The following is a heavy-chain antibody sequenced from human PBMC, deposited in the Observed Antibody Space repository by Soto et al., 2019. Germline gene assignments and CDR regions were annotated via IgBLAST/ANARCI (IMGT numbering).Heavy chain of an antibody. J-gene: IGHJ6*03. Sequence: GGSLRLSCAASGFTFSTYSMNWVRQAPGKGLEWVSSITGSSSDTYYADSVKGRFTISRDNAKNSLYLQMNSLRAEDTAVYYCARDSSSWYESYYYMDVWGKGTTVTVSS. D-gene: IGHD6-13*01. V-gene: IGHV3-21*01. CDR2: ITGSSSDT. CDR1: GFTFSTYS. CDR3: ARDSSSWYESYYYMDV.